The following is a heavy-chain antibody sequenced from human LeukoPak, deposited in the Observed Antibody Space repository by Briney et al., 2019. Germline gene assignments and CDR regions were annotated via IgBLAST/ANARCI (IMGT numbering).Heavy chain of an antibody. V-gene: IGHV4-59*01. D-gene: IGHD3-10*01. CDR2: IYHSGST. J-gene: IGHJ4*02. Sequence: SETLSLTCTVSGGSISSYYWSWIRQPPGKGLEWIGYIYHSGSTNYNPSLTSRVAISVDTSKNQFSLKVRSVTAADTAVYYCARGSYLGSGSRFDYWGRGTLVTVSS. CDR1: GGSISSYY. CDR3: ARGSYLGSGSRFDY.